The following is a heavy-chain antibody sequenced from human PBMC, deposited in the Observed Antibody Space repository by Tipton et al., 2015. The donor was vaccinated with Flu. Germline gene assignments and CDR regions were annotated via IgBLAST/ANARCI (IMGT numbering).Heavy chain of an antibody. CDR2: IHRSGNT. CDR1: GDSIGGPYY. D-gene: IGHD4-11*01. CDR3: P. Sequence: TLSLTCSVSGDSIGGPYYWGWIRQPPGKGLEWIGNIHRSGNTYHNPSLKSRVTISVDTAVYYCARRDYSNYVSEPKNWFHPWGQGTLVTVSS. J-gene: IGHJ5*02. V-gene: IGHV4-38-2*01.